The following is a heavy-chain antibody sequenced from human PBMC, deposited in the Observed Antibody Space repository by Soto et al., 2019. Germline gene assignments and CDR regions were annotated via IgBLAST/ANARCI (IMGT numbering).Heavy chain of an antibody. V-gene: IGHV3-23*01. CDR3: VKQLLSLIVVADAFDI. CDR1: GFTFSTYG. J-gene: IGHJ3*02. Sequence: EVQLLESGGTVVQPGGSLRLSCAASGFTFSTYGVSWVRQAPGKGLEWVSSISGSGYNTFYADSVKGRFTISRDNSNTTLHLLMNNLRADDTALYYCVKQLLSLIVVADAFDIWGQGTMVTVSS. CDR2: ISGSGYNT. D-gene: IGHD3-22*01.